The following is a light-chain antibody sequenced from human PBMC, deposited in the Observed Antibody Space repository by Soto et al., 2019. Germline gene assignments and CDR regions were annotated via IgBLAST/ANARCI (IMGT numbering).Light chain of an antibody. CDR1: QSISSW. J-gene: IGKJ1*01. Sequence: DIQMTQSPSTLSASVGDRVTITCRASQSISSWLAWYQQRPGQAPKVLIYQASTLQSGVPSRFSGSGSGTEFTLTISSLQTDDSATYYCQHCGASWTFGQGTKVEIK. V-gene: IGKV1-5*03. CDR3: QHCGASWT. CDR2: QAS.